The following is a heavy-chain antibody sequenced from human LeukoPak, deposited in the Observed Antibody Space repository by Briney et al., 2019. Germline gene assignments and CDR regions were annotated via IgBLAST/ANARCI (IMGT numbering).Heavy chain of an antibody. CDR1: GGSISSYY. Sequence: SQTLSLTCTVSGGSISSYYWSWIRQPPGKGMGWNGYIYYSGNTNYNPSLKSRVTISVDTSKSQFSLQLNSVTAADTAVYYCARYAYGSGPFDYWGQGTLITVSS. J-gene: IGHJ4*02. CDR2: IYYSGNT. CDR3: ARYAYGSGPFDY. D-gene: IGHD6-19*01. V-gene: IGHV4-59*01.